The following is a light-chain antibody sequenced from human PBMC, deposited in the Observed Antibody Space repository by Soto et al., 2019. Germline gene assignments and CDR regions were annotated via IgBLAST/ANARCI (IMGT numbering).Light chain of an antibody. CDR2: GAS. J-gene: IGKJ1*01. CDR1: QSVSSGY. V-gene: IGKV3-20*01. CDR3: QQYSSSPAT. Sequence: EIVLTQSPGTLSLSPGERATLSCRASQSVSSGYLAWYQQKPGQAPRLLIYGASSRATGIPDRFSGSGSGTDFTLTISRLEPEDFAVYSCQQYSSSPATFGQGTKVDIK.